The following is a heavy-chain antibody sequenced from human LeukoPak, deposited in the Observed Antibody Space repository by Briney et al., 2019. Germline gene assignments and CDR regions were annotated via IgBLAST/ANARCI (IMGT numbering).Heavy chain of an antibody. CDR1: RFTFSTSW. CDR2: IDEDGSEK. J-gene: IGHJ4*02. Sequence: PGGSLRLSCAASRFTFSTSWMSWARLAPGRGRESVASIDEDGSEKYYVGSVKGRFTISRDNANNSVYLQMNSLRAEDTAVYYCARIGRGGSTYLYGSGVDDWGQGSLVTLSS. CDR3: ARIGRGGSTYLYGSGVDD. D-gene: IGHD3-10*01. V-gene: IGHV3-7*01.